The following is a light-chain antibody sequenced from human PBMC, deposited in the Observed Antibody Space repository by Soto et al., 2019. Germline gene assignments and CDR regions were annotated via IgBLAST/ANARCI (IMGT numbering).Light chain of an antibody. CDR3: QQYGDSPPT. CDR2: GAS. J-gene: IGKJ1*01. V-gene: IGKV3-20*01. Sequence: EIVLTQSPCTLSLSPGERATLSCRASQSVSSSYLAWYQQKPGQAPRLLISGASSRAAGIPDRFSGSGSETDFTLTISRLEPDDFAVYHCQQYGDSPPTFGQGTKVDIK. CDR1: QSVSSSY.